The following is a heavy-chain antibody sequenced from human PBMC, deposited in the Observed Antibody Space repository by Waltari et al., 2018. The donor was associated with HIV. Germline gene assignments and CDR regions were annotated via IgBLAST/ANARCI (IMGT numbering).Heavy chain of an antibody. CDR3: ARVQYYYDSSGYLDY. J-gene: IGHJ4*02. CDR1: GGSISSSTYY. CDR2: IYYGGST. V-gene: IGHV4-39*01. D-gene: IGHD3-22*01. Sequence: QLQLQESGPGLVMPSETLSLTCTVSGGSISSSTYYWGWIRQPPGKGPAWIGSIYYGGSTYHHPALKSRLTISVDTSKNQFSLKLGAVTAADTAVFYCARVQYYYDSSGYLDYWGQGTLVTVSS.